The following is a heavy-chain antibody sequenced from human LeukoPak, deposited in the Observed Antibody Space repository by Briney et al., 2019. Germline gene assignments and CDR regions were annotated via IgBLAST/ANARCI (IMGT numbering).Heavy chain of an antibody. CDR1: GGSISSGGYS. V-gene: IGHV4-31*03. D-gene: IGHD6-25*01. CDR3: AREGGTRAYYYYGMDV. J-gene: IGHJ6*02. CDR2: IYYSGST. Sequence: SETLSLTCTVSGGSISSGGYSWSWIRQPPGKGLEWIGYIYYSGSTYYNPSLKSRVTMSVDTSKDRFFLELSSVTAADTAVYYCAREGGTRAYYYYGMDVWGQGITVTVSS.